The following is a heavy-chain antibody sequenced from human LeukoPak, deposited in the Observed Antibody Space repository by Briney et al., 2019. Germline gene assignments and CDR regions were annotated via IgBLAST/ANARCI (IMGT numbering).Heavy chain of an antibody. V-gene: IGHV3-48*01. Sequence: GGSLRLSCAASGFTFSSYSMNWVRQAPGKGLEWVSYISSSSSTIYYADSVKGRFTISRDNSKNTLYLQMNSLRAEDTAVYYCARDSALSFSGGNRKGGAFDIWGQGTMVTVSS. CDR2: ISSSSSTI. J-gene: IGHJ3*02. D-gene: IGHD2-15*01. CDR3: ARDSALSFSGGNRKGGAFDI. CDR1: GFTFSSYS.